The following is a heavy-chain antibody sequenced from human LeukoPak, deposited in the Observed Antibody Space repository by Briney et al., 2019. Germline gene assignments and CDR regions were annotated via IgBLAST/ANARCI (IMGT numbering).Heavy chain of an antibody. CDR1: GFTFSSYW. D-gene: IGHD6-13*01. CDR3: ARGTAAAGSFDY. CDR2: INSDGRST. V-gene: IGHV3-74*01. J-gene: IGHJ4*02. Sequence: GGSLRLSCAVSGFTFSSYWMHWVRQAPGKGLVWVSRINSDGRSTSYADSVKDRFTISRDNAKNTLYLQMNSLRAEDTAVYYCARGTAAAGSFDYWSQGTLVTVSS.